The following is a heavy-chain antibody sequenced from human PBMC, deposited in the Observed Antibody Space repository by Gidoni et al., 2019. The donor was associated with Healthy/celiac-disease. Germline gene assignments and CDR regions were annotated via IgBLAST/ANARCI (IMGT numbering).Heavy chain of an antibody. CDR1: GGTFSSYA. CDR3: ARDLFGGHYQNWFDP. Sequence: QVQLVQSGAEVKKPGSSVKVSCKASGGTFSSYAISWVRQAPGQGLEWMGGIIPSVGTANYAQKFQGRVTITADESTSTAYMELSSLRSEDTAVYYCARDLFGGHYQNWFDPWGQGTLVTVSS. V-gene: IGHV1-69*01. CDR2: IIPSVGTA. J-gene: IGHJ5*02. D-gene: IGHD3-10*02.